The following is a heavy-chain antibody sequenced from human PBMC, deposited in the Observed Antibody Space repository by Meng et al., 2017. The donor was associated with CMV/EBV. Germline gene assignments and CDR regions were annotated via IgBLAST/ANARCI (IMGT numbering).Heavy chain of an antibody. CDR2: INHSGST. V-gene: IGHV4-34*01. Sequence: TPSLTRAVYGGSFSGYYWSWIRQPPGKGLEWIGEINHSGSTNYNPSLKSRVTISVDTSKNQFSLKLSSVTAADTAVYYCARGLGYSYGGWFDPWGQGTLVTVSS. CDR3: ARGLGYSYGGWFDP. D-gene: IGHD5-18*01. CDR1: GGSFSGYY. J-gene: IGHJ5*02.